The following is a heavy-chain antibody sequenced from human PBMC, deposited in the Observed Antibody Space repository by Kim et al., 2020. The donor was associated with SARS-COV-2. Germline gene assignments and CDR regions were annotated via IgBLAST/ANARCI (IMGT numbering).Heavy chain of an antibody. Sequence: ASVKVSCKASGYTFTSYGISWVRQAPGQGLEWMGWISAYNGNTNYAQKLQGRVTMSTDTSTSTAYMELRSLRSDDTAVYYCAGDMGDSVGATFHYYYGMDVWGQGTTVTVSS. CDR2: ISAYNGNT. D-gene: IGHD1-26*01. V-gene: IGHV1-18*01. CDR1: GYTFTSYG. CDR3: AGDMGDSVGATFHYYYGMDV. J-gene: IGHJ6*02.